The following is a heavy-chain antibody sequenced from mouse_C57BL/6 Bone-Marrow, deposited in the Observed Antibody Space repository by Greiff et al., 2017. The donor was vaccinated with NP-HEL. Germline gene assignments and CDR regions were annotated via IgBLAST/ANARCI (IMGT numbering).Heavy chain of an antibody. Sequence: QVQLKQPGAELVMPGASVKLSCKASGYTFTSYWMHWVKQRPGQGLEWIGEIDPSASYTNYNQKFKGKSTLTVDKSSSTAYMQLSSLTSEDSAVYYCARRGDYDDYWGQGTTLTVSS. CDR1: GYTFTSYW. J-gene: IGHJ2*01. CDR2: IDPSASYT. D-gene: IGHD2-4*01. V-gene: IGHV1-69*01. CDR3: ARRGDYDDY.